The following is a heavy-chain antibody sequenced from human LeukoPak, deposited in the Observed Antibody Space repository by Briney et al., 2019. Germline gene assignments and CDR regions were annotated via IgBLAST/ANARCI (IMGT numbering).Heavy chain of an antibody. D-gene: IGHD3-22*01. CDR1: GGSISNYY. CDR3: ARHRFYYDSSGYHPDFDY. CDR2: DYYSGST. J-gene: IGHJ4*02. Sequence: SETLSLTCSVSGGSISNYYWSWIRQPPGKGLECLGYDYYSGSTSYNPSLESRVTISVDTSKNQFSLKLSSVTAADTAVYYCARHRFYYDSSGYHPDFDYWGQGTLVTVSS. V-gene: IGHV4-59*08.